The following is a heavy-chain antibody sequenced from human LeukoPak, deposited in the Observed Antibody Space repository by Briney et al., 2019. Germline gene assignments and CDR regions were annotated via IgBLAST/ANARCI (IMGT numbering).Heavy chain of an antibody. J-gene: IGHJ3*02. D-gene: IGHD3-22*01. Sequence: SETLSLTCTVSGGSISSYYWSWIRQPPGKGLEWIGYIYYSGSTNYNPSLKSRVTISVDTSKNQFSLKLSSVTAADTAVYYCARVRLYYDSSGYYYSGINAFDIWGQGTMVTVSS. CDR2: IYYSGST. V-gene: IGHV4-59*01. CDR3: ARVRLYYDSSGYYYSGINAFDI. CDR1: GGSISSYY.